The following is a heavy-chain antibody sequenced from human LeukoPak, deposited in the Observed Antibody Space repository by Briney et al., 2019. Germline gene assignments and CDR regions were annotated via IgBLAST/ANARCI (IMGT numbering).Heavy chain of an antibody. CDR2: IWYDGSNK. CDR1: GFTFSSYG. D-gene: IGHD3-22*01. V-gene: IGHV3-33*01. J-gene: IGHJ4*02. Sequence: GRSLRLSCAASGFTFSSYGMHWVRQAPGKGLEWVAVIWYDGSNKYYADSVKDRFTISRDNSKNTLYLQMNSLRAEDTAVYYCAREGSSNYYDSSGYPQYYFDYWGQGTLVTVSS. CDR3: AREGSSNYYDSSGYPQYYFDY.